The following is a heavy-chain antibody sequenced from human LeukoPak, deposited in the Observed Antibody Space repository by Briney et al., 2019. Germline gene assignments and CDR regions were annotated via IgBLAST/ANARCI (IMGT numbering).Heavy chain of an antibody. V-gene: IGHV3-23*01. D-gene: IGHD5-12*01. Sequence: GGSLRLSCAASGFTFSTYAMSWVRQAPGKGLEWVSGIYGSGGTYYADSVKGRFTISRDISKNTLFLQMNCLRAEDTAVYYCAKDQFSGYGSIDYWGQGTLVTVSS. CDR1: GFTFSTYA. CDR2: IYGSGGT. CDR3: AKDQFSGYGSIDY. J-gene: IGHJ4*02.